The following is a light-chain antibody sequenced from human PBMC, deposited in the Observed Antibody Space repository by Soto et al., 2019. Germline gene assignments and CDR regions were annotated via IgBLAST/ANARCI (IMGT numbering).Light chain of an antibody. CDR3: QHYGTSRT. V-gene: IGKV3-20*01. J-gene: IGKJ1*01. CDR1: QSVASGY. CDR2: GAS. Sequence: EVVLTQSPGTLSLSPGERATLSCRATQSVASGYFAWYQQKPGQAPRPLIYGASTRATGIPERFSGSGSGTDFTLTISRLEREASAVYFCQHYGTSRTFGHGTKVEIK.